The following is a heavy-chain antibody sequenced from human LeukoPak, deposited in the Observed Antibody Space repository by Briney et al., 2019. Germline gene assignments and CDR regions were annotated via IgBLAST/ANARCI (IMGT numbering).Heavy chain of an antibody. CDR3: ARHMGGGTQWPDV. V-gene: IGHV4-59*08. Sequence: PSETLSLTCAVYGGSISNYYWSWIRQPPGKGLEWIGYIYYSGSTNYNPSLKSRGTISVDTSKNQFSLKLSSVTAADTAVYYCARHMGGGTQWPDVWGQGTTVTVSS. CDR1: GGSISNYY. J-gene: IGHJ6*02. CDR2: IYYSGST. D-gene: IGHD6-19*01.